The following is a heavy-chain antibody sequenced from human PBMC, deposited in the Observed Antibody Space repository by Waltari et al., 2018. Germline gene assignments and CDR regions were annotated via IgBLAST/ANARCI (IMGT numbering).Heavy chain of an antibody. Sequence: EVQLVESGGGLVQPGGSLRLPCVASGFIFSTYWMDWVRQAPGKGLVWVSLINSDGSSTTYADAVKCQFTISRANAKNTLYLHMSSLRAEDTAVYYCVRENIAAAGLESWGQGTLVTVSS. D-gene: IGHD6-13*01. V-gene: IGHV3-74*01. CDR2: INSDGSST. CDR3: VRENIAAAGLES. J-gene: IGHJ4*02. CDR1: GFIFSTYW.